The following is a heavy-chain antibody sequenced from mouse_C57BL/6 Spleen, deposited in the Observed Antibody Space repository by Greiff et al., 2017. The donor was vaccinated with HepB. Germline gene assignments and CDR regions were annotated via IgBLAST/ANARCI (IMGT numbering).Heavy chain of an antibody. J-gene: IGHJ1*03. CDR1: GFNIKDDY. CDR3: TSHGYFDV. CDR2: IDPENGDT. V-gene: IGHV14-4*01. Sequence: EVQLQQSGAELVRPGASVKLSCTASGFNIKDDYMHWVKQRPEQGLEWIGWIDPENGDTEYASKFQGKATITADTSSNTAYLQLSSLTSDDTAVYYCTSHGYFDVWGTGTTVTVSS.